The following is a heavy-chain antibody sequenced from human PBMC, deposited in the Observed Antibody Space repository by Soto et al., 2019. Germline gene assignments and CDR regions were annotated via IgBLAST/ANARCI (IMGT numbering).Heavy chain of an antibody. CDR2: INAGNGHT. J-gene: IGHJ4*02. CDR3: ASPSSGSGSYY. Sequence: QVQLVQSGVEVKKPGASVKVSCKASGYTFSNYLLHWVRQAPGQGLEWMGWINAGNGHTKYSQKFQGRVTFTRDTSATTAYLELSSLRAEDTAVYYCASPSSGSGSYYWGQGTLVTVSS. D-gene: IGHD3-10*01. CDR1: GYTFSNYL. V-gene: IGHV1-3*01.